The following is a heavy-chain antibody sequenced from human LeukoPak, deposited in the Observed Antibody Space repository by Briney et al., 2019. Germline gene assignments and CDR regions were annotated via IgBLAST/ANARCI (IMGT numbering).Heavy chain of an antibody. Sequence: GGSLRLSCAASGFTFSSYAMHWVRQAPGKGLEWVAVISYDGSNKYYADSVKGRFTIFRDNSKNTLYLQMNSLRAEDTAVYYCAKDAQYYDILTGYYYYYMDVWGKGTTVTVSS. D-gene: IGHD3-9*01. V-gene: IGHV3-30*04. J-gene: IGHJ6*03. CDR2: ISYDGSNK. CDR3: AKDAQYYDILTGYYYYYMDV. CDR1: GFTFSSYA.